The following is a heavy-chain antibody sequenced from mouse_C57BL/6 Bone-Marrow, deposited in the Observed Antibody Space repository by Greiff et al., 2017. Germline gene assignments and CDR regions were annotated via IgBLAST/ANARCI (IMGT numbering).Heavy chain of an antibody. CDR2: ISYSGST. CDR3: ARDGGYYVPFAY. V-gene: IGHV3-1*01. D-gene: IGHD2-3*01. Sequence: DVQLQESGPVMVKPSQSLSLTCTVTGYSITSGYDWHWIRHFPGNKLEWMGYISYSGSTNYNPSLKSRISITHDTSKNHFFLKLNSVTTEDTATYYCARDGGYYVPFAYWGQGTLVTVSA. CDR1: GYSITSGYD. J-gene: IGHJ3*01.